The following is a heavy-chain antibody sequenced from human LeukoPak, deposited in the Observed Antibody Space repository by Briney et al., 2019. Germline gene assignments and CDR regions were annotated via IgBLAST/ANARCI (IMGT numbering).Heavy chain of an antibody. V-gene: IGHV1-2*06. CDR1: GYIFTAYY. CDR3: GRDRLPDY. Sequence: ASVKVSCKPSGYIFTAYYIHWMRQAPGQGLEWMGRINPISGDANFAQMFQDRVTMTRDTSISTVYMELSGLTSDDTAVYYCGRDRLPDYWGQGTPVTVSS. D-gene: IGHD5-12*01. CDR2: INPISGDA. J-gene: IGHJ4*02.